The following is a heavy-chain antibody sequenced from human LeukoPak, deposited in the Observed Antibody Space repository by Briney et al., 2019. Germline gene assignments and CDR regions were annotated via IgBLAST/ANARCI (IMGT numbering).Heavy chain of an antibody. CDR1: GYSFTTYW. J-gene: IGHJ3*02. D-gene: IGHD5-24*01. CDR2: IHPGDSET. Sequence: GESLRISCKGSGYSFTTYWIAWVRPMPGEGLEWMGIIHPGDSETRYSPSFQGQVTISADKSITTAYLQWGSLKASDTAMYYCTRSPRDGYHDAFDIWGQGTMVTVFS. CDR3: TRSPRDGYHDAFDI. V-gene: IGHV5-51*01.